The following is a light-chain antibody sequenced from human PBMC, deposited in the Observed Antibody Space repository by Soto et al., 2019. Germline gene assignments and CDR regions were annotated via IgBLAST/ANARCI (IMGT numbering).Light chain of an antibody. V-gene: IGLV2-14*01. CDR3: SSYTSSGTPYV. CDR2: DVS. CDR1: SSDVGGYNY. Sequence: QSALTQPASVSGSPGQSITISCTGTSSDVGGYNYVSWYQQHPGKAPKLMIYDVSNRPSGVSNHFSGSKSGNTASLTISGLQAEDEADYYCSSYTSSGTPYVFGTGTKVTVL. J-gene: IGLJ1*01.